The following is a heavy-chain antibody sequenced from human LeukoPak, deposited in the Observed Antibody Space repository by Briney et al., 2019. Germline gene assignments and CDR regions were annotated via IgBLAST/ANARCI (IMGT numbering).Heavy chain of an antibody. J-gene: IGHJ4*02. CDR2: INWYWGSN. Sequence: PGGSLRHSCAASGFTLDDYGIRWVRQAPRKGLDWVSGINWYWGSNGYADSVKGPFTISRDNAQKSLYLQMNSLRAEDTALYYCARGTGYSYGSLGDYWGQGTLVTVSS. CDR1: GFTLDDYG. D-gene: IGHD5-18*01. CDR3: ARGTGYSYGSLGDY. V-gene: IGHV3-20*04.